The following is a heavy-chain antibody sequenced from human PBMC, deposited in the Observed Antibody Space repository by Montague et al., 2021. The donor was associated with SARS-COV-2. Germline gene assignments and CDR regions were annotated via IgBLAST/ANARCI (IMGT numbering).Heavy chain of an antibody. Sequence: SETLSLTCTVSGGSISSPDYYWGWIRQSPGKGLEWIGSNSYTGRTYYNPSLRSRVSFSMDTSKNHFSLSLSSVTVADTAVYFCARQLPSYCATNKYYPYYFDGWGQGALVTVSS. J-gene: IGHJ4*02. CDR2: NSYTGRT. D-gene: IGHD2-8*01. CDR3: ARQLPSYCATNKYYPYYFDG. V-gene: IGHV4-39*01. CDR1: GGSISSPDYY.